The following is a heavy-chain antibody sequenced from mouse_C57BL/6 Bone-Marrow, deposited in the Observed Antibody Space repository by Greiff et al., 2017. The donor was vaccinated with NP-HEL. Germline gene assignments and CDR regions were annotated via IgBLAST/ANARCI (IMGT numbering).Heavy chain of an antibody. CDR1: GYSFTDYN. Sequence: VQLQQSGPELVKPGASVKISCKASGYSFTDYNMNWVKQSNGKSLEWIGVINPNYGTTSYNQKFKGTATLTVDQSSSTAYMQLNSLTSDDSAVYYCARELSYYGSSPYWYFDVWGTGTTVTVSS. V-gene: IGHV1-39*01. J-gene: IGHJ1*03. CDR2: INPNYGTT. CDR3: ARELSYYGSSPYWYFDV. D-gene: IGHD1-1*01.